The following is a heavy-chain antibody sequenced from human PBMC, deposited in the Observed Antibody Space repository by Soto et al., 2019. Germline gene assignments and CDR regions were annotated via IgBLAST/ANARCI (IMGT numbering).Heavy chain of an antibody. V-gene: IGHV4-30-4*01. CDR1: GCSIIGGVHS. CDR3: AREIMPLTNDWYFDL. J-gene: IGHJ2*01. D-gene: IGHD2-8*01. CDR2: IFDSGST. Sequence: SETLSLTCPFSGCSIIGGVHSWSWIRQPPGKGLEWIGHIFDSGSTYYNPSLKSRLTISVDTSKNQFSLRLSSVTAADTAVYYCAREIMPLTNDWYFDLWGRGTLVTVSS.